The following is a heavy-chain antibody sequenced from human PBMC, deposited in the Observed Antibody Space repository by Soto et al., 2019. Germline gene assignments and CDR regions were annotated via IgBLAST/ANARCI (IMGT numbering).Heavy chain of an antibody. D-gene: IGHD5-12*01. CDR2: ISAYNGNT. V-gene: IGHV1-18*04. J-gene: IGHJ3*02. Sequence: ASVKVSCKASGYTFTSYGISWVRQAPGQGLEWMGWISAYNGNTNYAQKLQGRVTMTTDTSTSTAYMELRSLRSDDTAVYYCARDERWLQFRRHAFDIWGQGKMVTVPS. CDR3: ARDERWLQFRRHAFDI. CDR1: GYTFTSYG.